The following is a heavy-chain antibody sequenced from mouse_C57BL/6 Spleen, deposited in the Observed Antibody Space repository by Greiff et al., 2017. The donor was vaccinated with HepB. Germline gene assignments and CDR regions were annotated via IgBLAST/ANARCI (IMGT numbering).Heavy chain of an antibody. CDR1: GYAFSSYW. V-gene: IGHV1-80*01. D-gene: IGHD1-1*01. Sequence: VQLQQSGAELVKPGASVKISCKASGYAFSSYWMNWVKQRPGKGLEWIGQIYPGDGDTNYNGKFKGKATLTADKSSSTAYMQLSSLTSEDSAVYFWARRDGSSLAWFANWGQGTLVTVSA. J-gene: IGHJ3*01. CDR3: ARRDGSSLAWFAN. CDR2: IYPGDGDT.